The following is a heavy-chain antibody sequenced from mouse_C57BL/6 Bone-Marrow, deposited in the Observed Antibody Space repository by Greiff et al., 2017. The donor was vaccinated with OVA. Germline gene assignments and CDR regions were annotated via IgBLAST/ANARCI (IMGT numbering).Heavy chain of an antibody. J-gene: IGHJ2*01. V-gene: IGHV1-22*01. CDR1: GYTFTDYN. CDR2: INPNNGGT. Sequence: EVQLVESGPELVKPGASVKMSCKASGYTFTDYNMHWVKQSHGKSLEWIGYINPNNGGTSYNQQFKGKATLTVNKSSSTAYRERRSLTSEDSAVYYCTRPGSSGYGVDYWGQGTTLTVSS. CDR3: TRPGSSGYGVDY. D-gene: IGHD3-2*02.